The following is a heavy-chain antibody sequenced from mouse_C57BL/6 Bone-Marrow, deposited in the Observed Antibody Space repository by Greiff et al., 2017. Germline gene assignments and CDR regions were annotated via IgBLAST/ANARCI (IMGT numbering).Heavy chain of an antibody. CDR2: INPYNGGT. J-gene: IGHJ3*01. Sequence: VQLQQSGPVLVKPGASVKMSCKASGYTFTDYYMNWVKQSHGKSLEWIGVINPYNGGTSYNQKFKGKATLTVDKSSSTAYMGLNSLTSEDSAVDYCAREYYYGSSYGFAYWGQGTLVTVSA. D-gene: IGHD1-1*01. V-gene: IGHV1-19*01. CDR3: AREYYYGSSYGFAY. CDR1: GYTFTDYY.